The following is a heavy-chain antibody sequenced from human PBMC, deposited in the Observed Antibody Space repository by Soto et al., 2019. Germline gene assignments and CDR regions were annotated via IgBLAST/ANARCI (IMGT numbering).Heavy chain of an antibody. CDR1: GYTFTSYY. Sequence: ASVKVSCKASGYTFTSYYMQWVRQAPGQGLEWMGIINPSGGSTSYAQKFQGRVTMTRDTSTSTVYMELSSLRSEDTAVYYCARVQGVTRLLTYSAGYYYYGMDVWGQGTTVTVSS. CDR3: ARVQGVTRLLTYSAGYYYYGMDV. D-gene: IGHD3-10*01. CDR2: INPSGGST. J-gene: IGHJ6*02. V-gene: IGHV1-46*01.